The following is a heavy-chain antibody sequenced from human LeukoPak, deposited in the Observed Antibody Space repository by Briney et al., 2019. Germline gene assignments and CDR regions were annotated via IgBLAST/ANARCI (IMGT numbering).Heavy chain of an antibody. D-gene: IGHD6-19*01. CDR2: IRAYNGDT. CDR3: ATTTATSGSSLY. J-gene: IGHJ4*02. CDR1: PDTFTRYG. Sequence: GASVKVSCKASPDTFTRYGITWVRQAPGQGLEWMEWIRAYNGDTNYAQKFQGRVTMTAERSTNTAYMELRGLTFDDTAVFYCATTTATSGSSLYWGQGTLVNVAS. V-gene: IGHV1-18*01.